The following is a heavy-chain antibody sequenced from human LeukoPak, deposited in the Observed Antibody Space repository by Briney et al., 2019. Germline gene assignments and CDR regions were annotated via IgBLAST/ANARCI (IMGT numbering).Heavy chain of an antibody. D-gene: IGHD2-2*01. CDR3: ARGSTSWSIYFGY. J-gene: IGHJ4*02. V-gene: IGHV4-30-4*01. CDR2: IYYSGST. Sequence: SQTLSLTCTVSGGSISSGDYYWSWIRQPPGKGLEWIGYIYYSGSTYYNPSLKSRVTISVDTSKNQFSLKLSSVTAADTAVYYCARGSTSWSIYFGYWGQGTLVTVSS. CDR1: GGSISSGDYY.